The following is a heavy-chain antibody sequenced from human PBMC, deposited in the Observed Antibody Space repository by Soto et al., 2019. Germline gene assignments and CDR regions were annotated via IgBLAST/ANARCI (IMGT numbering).Heavy chain of an antibody. V-gene: IGHV1-46*01. D-gene: IGHD3-22*01. CDR3: ARGGYYDSSGYYTSPAGY. CDR2: INPSGGST. Sequence: QVQLVQSGAEVKKPGASVEVSCKASGYTFTSYYMHWVRQAPGQGLEWMGIINPSGGSTSYAQKFQGRVTMTRDTSTSTVYMELSSLRSEDTAVYYCARGGYYDSSGYYTSPAGYWGQGTLVTVSS. CDR1: GYTFTSYY. J-gene: IGHJ4*02.